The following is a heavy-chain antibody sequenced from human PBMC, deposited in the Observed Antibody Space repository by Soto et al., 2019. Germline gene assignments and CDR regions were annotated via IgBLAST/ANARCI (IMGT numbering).Heavy chain of an antibody. CDR3: AKDPLVVPAGRGANWFDP. Sequence: EVQLLESGGGLVQPGGSLRLSCAASGFTFSSYAMSWVRQAPGKGLEWVSAISGSGGSTYYADSVKGRFTISRDNSKNTLYLQMNSLRAEDTAVYYCAKDPLVVPAGRGANWFDPWGQGTLVTVSS. CDR1: GFTFSSYA. D-gene: IGHD2-2*01. J-gene: IGHJ5*02. CDR2: ISGSGGST. V-gene: IGHV3-23*01.